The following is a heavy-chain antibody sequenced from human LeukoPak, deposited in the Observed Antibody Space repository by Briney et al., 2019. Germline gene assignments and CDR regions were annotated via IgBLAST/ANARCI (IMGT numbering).Heavy chain of an antibody. J-gene: IGHJ4*02. V-gene: IGHV1-18*01. Sequence: ASMKVSCKASVYTFTSYGISWVRQAPGQGLEWMGWISAYNGNTNYAQKPQGRVTMTTDTSTSTAYMELRSLRSDDTAVYYCAREGLERPFDYWGQGTLVTVSS. CDR1: VYTFTSYG. CDR3: AREGLERPFDY. D-gene: IGHD1-1*01. CDR2: ISAYNGNT.